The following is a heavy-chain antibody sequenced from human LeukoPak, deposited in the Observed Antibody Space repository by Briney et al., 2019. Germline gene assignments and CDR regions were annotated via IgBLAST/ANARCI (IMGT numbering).Heavy chain of an antibody. CDR2: INSSSSYI. CDR3: ARDGLLSDYDSSGYYPSYSYY. V-gene: IGHV3-21*01. J-gene: IGHJ4*02. Sequence: GGSLRLSCAASGFTFSSYSMNWVRQAPGKGLEWVSSINSSSSYIYYADSVKGRFTISRDNAKNSLYLQMNSLRAEDTAVYYCARDGLLSDYDSSGYYPSYSYYWGQGTLCSVSS. D-gene: IGHD3-22*01. CDR1: GFTFSSYS.